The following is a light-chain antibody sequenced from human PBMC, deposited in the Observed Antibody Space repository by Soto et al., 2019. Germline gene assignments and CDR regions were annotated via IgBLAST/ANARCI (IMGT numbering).Light chain of an antibody. CDR3: GTWDSGLTAVV. J-gene: IGLJ2*01. CDR2: DNN. V-gene: IGLV1-51*01. Sequence: QSVLTQPPSVSAAPGQTVTISCSGSSSNIGNNYVSSYQHLPGTAPKLLIYDNNKRPSGIPDRFSGSKSGTSATLGITGLRTGDEADYYCGTWDSGLTAVVFGGGTKLTVL. CDR1: SSNIGNNY.